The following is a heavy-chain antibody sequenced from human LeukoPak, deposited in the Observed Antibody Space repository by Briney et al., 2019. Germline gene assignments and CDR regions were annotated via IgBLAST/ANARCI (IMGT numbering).Heavy chain of an antibody. D-gene: IGHD3-3*01. V-gene: IGHV3-74*01. CDR1: GFTFSSYW. J-gene: IGHJ4*02. CDR2: INSDGSST. Sequence: PGRSLRLSCAASGFTFSSYWMHWVRQAPGKGLVWVSRINSDGSSTSYADSVKGRFTISRDNAKNTLYLQMNSLRAEDTAVYYCASWWTGSYDFWSGYYTVDYWGQGTLVTVSS. CDR3: ASWWTGSYDFWSGYYTVDY.